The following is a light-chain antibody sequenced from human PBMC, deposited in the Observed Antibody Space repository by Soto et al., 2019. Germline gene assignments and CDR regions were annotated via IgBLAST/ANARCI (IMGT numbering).Light chain of an antibody. Sequence: AIQMTQSPSSLSASVGDRVTITCRASQGIRNDLGWYQQKPGKAPKLLIYAASSLQSGVPSRFSGSGSGTEFTLTISSLQPDDFATYYCQQHQTYSTFGQGTKVDNK. V-gene: IGKV1-6*01. CDR3: QQHQTYST. J-gene: IGKJ1*01. CDR1: QGIRND. CDR2: AAS.